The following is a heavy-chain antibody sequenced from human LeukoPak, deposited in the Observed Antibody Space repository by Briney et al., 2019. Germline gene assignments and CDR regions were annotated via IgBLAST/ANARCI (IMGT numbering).Heavy chain of an antibody. CDR3: ARGGGSLNY. D-gene: IGHD1-1*01. V-gene: IGHV3-21*06. CDR1: GFSFSASS. Sequence: PGESLRLSCAASGFSFSASSRNWVRQAPGKGLEWVSSISSSGTYMFYVDSLKGRFTISRDNANNSLYLQMNNLRAEDTAVYYCARGGGSLNYWGQGILVTVSS. CDR2: ISSSGTYM. J-gene: IGHJ4*02.